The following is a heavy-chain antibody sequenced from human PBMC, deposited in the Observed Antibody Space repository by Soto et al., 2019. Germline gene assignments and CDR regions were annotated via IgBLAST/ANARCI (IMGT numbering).Heavy chain of an antibody. V-gene: IGHV3-23*01. D-gene: IGHD6-6*01. CDR2: VSGSGGTT. Sequence: EVQLLESGGGLVQPGGSLRLSCSASGFTFSSYAMSWVRQASGKGLEWVSAVSGSGGTTYYADSVKGRFTISRDNSKNTLYLQMNGLRAEDTAAYYCAKPPYSSSPYDYYGMDVW. J-gene: IGHJ6*01. CDR1: GFTFSSYA. CDR3: AKPPYSSSPYDYYGMDV.